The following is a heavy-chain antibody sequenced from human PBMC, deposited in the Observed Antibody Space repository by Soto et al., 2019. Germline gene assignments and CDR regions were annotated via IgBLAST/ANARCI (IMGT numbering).Heavy chain of an antibody. V-gene: IGHV4-31*03. CDR2: IYYTGNT. Sequence: PSETLSLTCTVSGGSVSSGSYYWSWIRQHPGRGLEWIGYIYYTGNTYYNPSLKSRLAISVDTSKNQFSLKLTSVTAADTAVYYCARLDIVVVVAATTGDYYGMDVWGQGTTVTVSS. J-gene: IGHJ6*01. CDR3: ARLDIVVVVAATTGDYYGMDV. D-gene: IGHD2-15*01. CDR1: GGSVSSGSYY.